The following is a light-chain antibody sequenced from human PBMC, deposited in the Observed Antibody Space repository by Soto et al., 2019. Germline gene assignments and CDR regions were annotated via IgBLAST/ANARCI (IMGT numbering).Light chain of an antibody. J-gene: IGKJ5*01. CDR1: HSVTTH. CDR3: QQRSDSIT. V-gene: IGKV3-11*01. CDR2: DAS. Sequence: DIVLTQSPDTMSMSPGERATLSCWASHSVTTHLAWFQQRPGQTPRLLIYDASTRAPGIPARFSGRGSGADSTLTISSLEPEDFAVYYCQQRSDSITFGQGTRLEI.